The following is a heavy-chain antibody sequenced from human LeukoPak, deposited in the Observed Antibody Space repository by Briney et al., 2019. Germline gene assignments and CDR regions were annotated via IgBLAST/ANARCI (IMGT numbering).Heavy chain of an antibody. V-gene: IGHV4-30-4*08. CDR1: GGSISSGDYY. J-gene: IGHJ5*02. CDR2: IYYSGST. D-gene: IGHD3-3*01. CDR3: ARVTVGGLRFLEWLPSTNWFDP. Sequence: PSQTLSLTCTVSGGSISSGDYYWSWIRQPPGKGLEWIGYIYYSGSTYYNPSLKSRVTISVDTSKNQFSLKLSSVTAADTAVYYCARVTVGGLRFLEWLPSTNWFDPWGQGTLVTVSS.